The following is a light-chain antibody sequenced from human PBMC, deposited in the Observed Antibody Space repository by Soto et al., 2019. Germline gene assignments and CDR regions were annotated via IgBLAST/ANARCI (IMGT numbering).Light chain of an antibody. CDR2: GNS. CDR1: SSNIGAGYD. J-gene: IGLJ1*01. CDR3: QSYDSTLSGL. Sequence: QSVLTQPPSVSGAPGQRVTISCTGSSSNIGAGYDVHWYQQLPGTAPKLLIYGNSNRPSGVPDRFSGSKSGTSASLAITGLQAEDEADYYCQSYDSTLSGLFRNGTKVTV. V-gene: IGLV1-40*01.